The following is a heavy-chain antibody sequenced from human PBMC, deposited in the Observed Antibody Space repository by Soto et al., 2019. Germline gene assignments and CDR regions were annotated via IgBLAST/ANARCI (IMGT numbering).Heavy chain of an antibody. CDR1: GYTFTCYC. J-gene: IGHJ4*02. CDR2: ISAYNGNT. V-gene: IGHV1-18*01. CDR3: ARLSSSWYEIDY. D-gene: IGHD6-13*01. Sequence: ASVKVSCKASGYTFTCYCISWARQAPGQGLEWMGWISAYNGNTNYAQKLQGRVTMTTDTSTSTAYMELRSLRSDDTAVYYCARLSSSWYEIDYWGQGTLVTVSS.